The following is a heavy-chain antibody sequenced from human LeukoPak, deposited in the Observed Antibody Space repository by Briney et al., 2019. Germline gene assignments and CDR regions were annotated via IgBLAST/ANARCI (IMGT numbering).Heavy chain of an antibody. Sequence: SVKVSCKASGGTLSSYAISWVRQAPGQGLEWMGGIIPIFGTANYAQKFQGRVTITADKSTSTAYMELSSLRSEDTAVYYCAIQGGAAGEIDYWGQGTLVTVSS. CDR3: AIQGGAAGEIDY. D-gene: IGHD6-13*01. CDR2: IIPIFGTA. CDR1: GGTLSSYA. J-gene: IGHJ4*02. V-gene: IGHV1-69*06.